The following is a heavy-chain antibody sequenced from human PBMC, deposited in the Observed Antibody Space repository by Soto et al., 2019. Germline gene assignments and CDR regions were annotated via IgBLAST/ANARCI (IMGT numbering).Heavy chain of an antibody. CDR3: ARDRGDGYNFDAFDI. CDR2: IYYSGST. J-gene: IGHJ3*02. Sequence: SDTLSLTCTVSGGSISSYYWSWIRQPPGKGLEWIGYIYYSGSTNYNPSLKSRVTISVDTSKNQFSLKLSSVTAADTAVYYCARDRGDGYNFDAFDIWGQGTMVTVSS. D-gene: IGHD5-12*01. CDR1: GGSISSYY. V-gene: IGHV4-59*01.